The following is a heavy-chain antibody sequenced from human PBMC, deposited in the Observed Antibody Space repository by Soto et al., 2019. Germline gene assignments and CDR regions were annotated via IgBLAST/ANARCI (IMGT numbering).Heavy chain of an antibody. V-gene: IGHV1-18*01. CDR1: GYTFTSYG. J-gene: IGHJ6*03. CDR3: AGVSSDIVVVPAAETRLVDTAMVDQYYYYYYYMDV. CDR2: ISAYNGNT. Sequence: ASVKVSCKASGYTFTSYGISWVRQAPGQGLEWMGWISAYNGNTNYAQKLQGRVTMTTDTSTSTAYMELRSLRSDDTAVYYCAGVSSDIVVVPAAETRLVDTAMVDQYYYYYYYMDVWGKGTTVTVSS. D-gene: IGHD2-2*01.